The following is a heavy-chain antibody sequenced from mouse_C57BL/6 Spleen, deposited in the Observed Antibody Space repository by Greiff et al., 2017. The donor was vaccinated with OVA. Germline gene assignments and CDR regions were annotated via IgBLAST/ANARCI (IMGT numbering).Heavy chain of an antibody. J-gene: IGHJ4*01. CDR2: ISYDGSN. D-gene: IGHD2-4*01. CDR3: AREDDYIYYYAMDY. CDR1: GYSITSGYY. Sequence: DVQLVESGPGLVKPSQSLSLTCSVTGYSITSGYYWNWIRQFPGNKLEWMGYISYDGSNNYNPSLKNRISITRDTSKNQFFLKLNSVTTEDTATYYCAREDDYIYYYAMDYWGQGTSVTVSS. V-gene: IGHV3-6*01.